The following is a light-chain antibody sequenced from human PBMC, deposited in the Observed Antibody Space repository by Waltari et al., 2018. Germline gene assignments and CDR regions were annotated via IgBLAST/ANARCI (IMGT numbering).Light chain of an antibody. J-gene: IGKJ3*01. CDR1: QSVLYSSNNKNY. Sequence: DIVMTQSPDSLAVSLGARATFTCTSSQSVLYSSNNKNYLAWYQQKPGQPPKLLIYWASIRESGVPDRFSGSGSGTDFTLTINSLQAEDVAVYYCQQYYNTPSTFGPGTKVDIK. CDR2: WAS. CDR3: QQYYNTPST. V-gene: IGKV4-1*01.